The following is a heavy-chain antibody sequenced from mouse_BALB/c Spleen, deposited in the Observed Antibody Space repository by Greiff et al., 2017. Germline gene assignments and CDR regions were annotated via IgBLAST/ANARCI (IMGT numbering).Heavy chain of an antibody. CDR3: ARPSRYYGNSFAY. D-gene: IGHD2-1*01. V-gene: IGHV4-1*02. CDR1: GFDFSRYW. J-gene: IGHJ3*01. Sequence: EVQGVESGGGLVQPGGSLKLSCAASGFDFSRYWMSWVRQAPGKGLEWIGEINPDSSTINYTPSLKDKFIISRDNAKNTLYLQMSKVRSEDTALYYCARPSRYYGNSFAYWGQGTLVTVSA. CDR2: INPDSSTI.